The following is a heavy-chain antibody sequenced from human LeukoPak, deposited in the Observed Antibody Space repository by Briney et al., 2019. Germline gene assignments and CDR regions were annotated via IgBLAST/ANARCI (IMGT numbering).Heavy chain of an antibody. CDR3: ARERFGVTDY. J-gene: IGHJ4*02. D-gene: IGHD3-16*01. Sequence: PSETLSLTCAVYGGSFSGYYWSWIRQPPGKGLEWVGEINHSGSTNYNPSLKSRVTISVDTSKNQFSLKLSSVTAADTAVYYCARERFGVTDYWGQGTLVTVSS. CDR2: INHSGST. CDR1: GGSFSGYY. V-gene: IGHV4-34*01.